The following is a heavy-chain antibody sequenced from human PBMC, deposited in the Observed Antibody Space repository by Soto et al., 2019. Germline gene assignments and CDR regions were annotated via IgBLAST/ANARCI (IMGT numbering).Heavy chain of an antibody. CDR1: DGYFSTYY. J-gene: IGHJ3*02. CDR3: ARGGSSDWQVAFDI. CDR2: INHSGSN. V-gene: IGHV4-34*01. Sequence: QVQQQQWGAGLLKPSETLSLTCAVDDGYFSTYYWNWIRQAPGKGLEWIGKINHSGSNNYNPSLKSRVTISIYMSKRQVSLKLISVTAADTAVYYCARGGSSDWQVAFDIWGKGTMVTVSS. D-gene: IGHD6-19*01.